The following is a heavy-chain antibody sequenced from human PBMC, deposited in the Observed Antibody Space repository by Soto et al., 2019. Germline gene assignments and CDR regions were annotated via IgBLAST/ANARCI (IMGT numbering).Heavy chain of an antibody. CDR2: IYYSGST. CDR3: ARADMIVGATTPYYFDY. Sequence: SETLSLTCTVSGGSVSSGSYYWSWIRQPPGKGLEWIGYIYYSGSTNYNPSLKSRVTISVDTSKNQFSLKLSSVTAADTAVYYCARADMIVGATTPYYFDYWGQGTLVTVSS. D-gene: IGHD1-26*01. J-gene: IGHJ4*02. V-gene: IGHV4-61*01. CDR1: GGSVSSGSYY.